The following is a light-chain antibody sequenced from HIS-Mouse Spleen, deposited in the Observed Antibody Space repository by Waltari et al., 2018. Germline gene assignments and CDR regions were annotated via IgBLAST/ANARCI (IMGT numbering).Light chain of an antibody. CDR3: AAGDDSLNGWV. V-gene: IGLV1-44*01. CDR1: SSNIGSNT. Sequence: QSVLTQPPSASGTPGQRVTISCSGSSSNIGSNTVNWYQQLPGTAPKLLTHSNNQRPSGVPVRFSGSKSGASASLAISGLQSEDEADYYCAAGDDSLNGWVFGGGTKLTVL. J-gene: IGLJ3*02. CDR2: SNN.